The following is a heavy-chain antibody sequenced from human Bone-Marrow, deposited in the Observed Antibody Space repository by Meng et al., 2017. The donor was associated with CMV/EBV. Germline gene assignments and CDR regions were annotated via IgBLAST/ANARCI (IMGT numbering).Heavy chain of an antibody. Sequence: GGSLRLSCAASGFTFSSYGMHWVRQAPGKGLEWVAFIRYDGSNKYYADSVKGRFTISRDNAKNSLYLQMNSLRAEDTAVYYCARVKRYGMDVWGQGTTVTVSS. CDR2: IRYDGSNK. CDR1: GFTFSSYG. CDR3: ARVKRYGMDV. V-gene: IGHV3-30*02. J-gene: IGHJ6*02.